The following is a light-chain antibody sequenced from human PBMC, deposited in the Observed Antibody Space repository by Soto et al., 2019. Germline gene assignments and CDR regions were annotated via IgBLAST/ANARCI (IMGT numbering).Light chain of an antibody. V-gene: IGKV3-11*01. CDR2: DAS. J-gene: IGKJ5*01. CDR3: QQRYNWPIT. Sequence: EIVMTQSPAALSLSPGERATLSCRASQSVGKYLVWYQQKPGQAPRLLIYDASTRATGIPARFSGSGSGTDFTLTISSLEPEDFSVYYCQQRYNWPITFGQGTRLEIK. CDR1: QSVGKY.